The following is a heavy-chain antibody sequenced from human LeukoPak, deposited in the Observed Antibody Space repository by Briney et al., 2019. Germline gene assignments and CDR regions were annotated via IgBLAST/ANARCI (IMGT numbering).Heavy chain of an antibody. CDR1: GFTFSDAW. V-gene: IGHV3-15*01. D-gene: IGHD5-12*01. J-gene: IGHJ4*02. CDR2: IKSKSDGGTI. CDR3: AKGALVATSPPSY. Sequence: GGSLRLSCVGSGFTFSDAWMSWVRQAPGKGLEWVGRIKSKSDGGTIDYAAPVKGRFTISRDDSRNTLYLQMNSLRAEDTAVYYCAKGALVATSPPSYWGQGTLVTVSS.